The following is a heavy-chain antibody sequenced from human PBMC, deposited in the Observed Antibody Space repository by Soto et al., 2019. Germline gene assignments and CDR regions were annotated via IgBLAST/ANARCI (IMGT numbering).Heavy chain of an antibody. CDR3: TKWRNVLRFLEWSSGMEV. D-gene: IGHD3-3*01. Sequence: GVLRLSCAASGFTFSNYGMHWVRQAPGKGLEWVAFISDDGSNKYYADSMKGRFTMSRDNSKSTLYLQMNSLRVEDTAVYYCTKWRNVLRFLEWSSGMEVWGQGTTVTVSS. CDR2: ISDDGSNK. CDR1: GFTFSNYG. J-gene: IGHJ6*02. V-gene: IGHV3-30*18.